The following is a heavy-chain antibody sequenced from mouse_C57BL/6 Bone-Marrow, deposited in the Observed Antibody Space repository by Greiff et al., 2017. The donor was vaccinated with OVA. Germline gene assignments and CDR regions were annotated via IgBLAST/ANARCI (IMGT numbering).Heavy chain of an antibody. V-gene: IGHV1-50*01. J-gene: IGHJ3*01. CDR2: LDPSDSYT. CDR1: GYTFTSYW. Sequence: QVQLQQPGAELVKPGASVKLSCKASGYTFTSYWMQWVKQRPGQGLEWIGELDPSDSYTNYNPKFKGKATLTVDTSYSTAYMQLGSLTSENAAVYYCARMVNPFAYWGQGTLVTVSA. D-gene: IGHD2-2*01. CDR3: ARMVNPFAY.